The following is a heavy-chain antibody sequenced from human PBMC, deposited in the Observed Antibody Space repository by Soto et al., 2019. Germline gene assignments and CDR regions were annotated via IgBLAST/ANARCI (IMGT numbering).Heavy chain of an antibody. V-gene: IGHV1-69*08. CDR2: IIPILGIA. D-gene: IGHD3-10*01. CDR1: GGTFSSYT. CDR3: AREEYYYGSGAFFDY. Sequence: QVQLVQSGAEVKKPGSSVKVSCKASGGTFSSYTISWVRQAPGQGLEWMGRIIPILGIANYAQKFQGRVTITADKSTSTAYMELSILRSEDTAVYYCAREEYYYGSGAFFDYWGQRTLVTVYS. J-gene: IGHJ4*02.